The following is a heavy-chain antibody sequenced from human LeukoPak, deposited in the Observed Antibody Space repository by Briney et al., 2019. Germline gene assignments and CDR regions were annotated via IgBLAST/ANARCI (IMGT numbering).Heavy chain of an antibody. J-gene: IGHJ6*03. Sequence: SETLSLTCAVYGGSFSGYYWSWIRQPPGKGLEWIGEINHSGSTNYNPSLKSRVTISVDTPKNQFSLKVNSVTAADTAVYYCARVYDSGSQAYFYYMDVWGKGTTVTISS. CDR2: INHSGST. CDR1: GGSFSGYY. V-gene: IGHV4-34*01. D-gene: IGHD3-10*01. CDR3: ARVYDSGSQAYFYYMDV.